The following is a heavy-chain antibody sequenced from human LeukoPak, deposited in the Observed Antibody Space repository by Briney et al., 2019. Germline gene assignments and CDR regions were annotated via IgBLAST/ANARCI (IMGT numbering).Heavy chain of an antibody. J-gene: IGHJ3*02. CDR3: AREPIVVGDAFDI. CDR1: GGSISSSNW. CDR2: IFHSGTT. Sequence: SGTLSLTCAVSGGSISSSNWWSWVRQPPGKGLEWIGRIFHSGTTDYKTSLKGRVTISVDKSKNQFSLKLSSVTAADTAVYYCAREPIVVGDAFDIWGQGTMVTVSS. D-gene: IGHD2-21*01. V-gene: IGHV4-4*02.